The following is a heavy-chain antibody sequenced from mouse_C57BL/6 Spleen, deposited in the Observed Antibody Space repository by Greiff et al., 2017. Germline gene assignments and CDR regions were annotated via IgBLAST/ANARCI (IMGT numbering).Heavy chain of an antibody. D-gene: IGHD1-1*01. Sequence: QVQLQQSGAELVRPGASVTLSCKASGYTFTDYEMHWVKQTPVHGLEWIGSIDPETGGTAYNQKFKGKAILTADTSSSTAYMQLRSLTSEDSAVXDGTRGSITTVVGGSYWYFDVWGTGTTVTVSS. CDR1: GYTFTDYE. CDR2: IDPETGGT. V-gene: IGHV1-15*01. CDR3: TRGSITTVVGGSYWYFDV. J-gene: IGHJ1*03.